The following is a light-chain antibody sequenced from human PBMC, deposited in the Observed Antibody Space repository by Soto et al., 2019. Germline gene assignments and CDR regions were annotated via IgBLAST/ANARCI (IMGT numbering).Light chain of an antibody. V-gene: IGLV1-36*01. CDR3: ATWDDRLNGWV. CDR1: SSNIGNND. Sequence: QSVLTQPPSVSEAPGQRVTISCSGSSSNIGNNDVDWYQQLPGKAPKLLIYHDDLLPSGVSDRFSGSKSGTTASLAIGGLQSDDEADYYCATWDDRLNGWVFGGGTQLTVL. CDR2: HDD. J-gene: IGLJ3*02.